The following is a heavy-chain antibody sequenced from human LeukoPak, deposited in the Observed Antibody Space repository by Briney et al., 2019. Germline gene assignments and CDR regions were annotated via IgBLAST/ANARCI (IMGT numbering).Heavy chain of an antibody. CDR1: GGSINSYF. J-gene: IGHJ4*02. Sequence: SETLSVSCTGSGGSINSYFWNWIRQPPGKGREGVGYIYYSGATKYFPSLKSRVTISVDTPMNHFSLKLTSVTAADTAVYYCARDQRFTYWGQGTQVTVSS. V-gene: IGHV4-59*01. CDR3: ARDQRFTY. D-gene: IGHD5-24*01. CDR2: IYYSGAT.